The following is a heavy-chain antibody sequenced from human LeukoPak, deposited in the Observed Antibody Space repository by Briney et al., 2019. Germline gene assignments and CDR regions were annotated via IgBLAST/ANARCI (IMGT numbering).Heavy chain of an antibody. Sequence: GGSLRLSCAASGFTFSNYNMNWVRQAPGKGREWVSYIGSGGSRTIYYADSVKGRFTVSRDNAKNSLYLQMNSLRAEDTAVYYCARDDRGRTADYYYYYYVDVWGKGTTVTVSS. J-gene: IGHJ6*03. CDR3: ARDDRGRTADYYYYYYVDV. V-gene: IGHV3-48*04. CDR1: GFTFSNYN. D-gene: IGHD3-16*01. CDR2: IGSGGSRTI.